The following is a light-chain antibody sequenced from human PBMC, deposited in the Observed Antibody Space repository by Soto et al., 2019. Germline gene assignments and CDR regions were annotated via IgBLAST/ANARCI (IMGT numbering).Light chain of an antibody. CDR1: QSISNS. J-gene: IGKJ5*01. V-gene: IGKV1-39*01. Sequence: DIQMTQSPSSLSASVGDRVTITCRASQSISNSLNWYQQIPGRAPKLLIFAASSLHSGVPSRFSGSGSGTDFTLTISSLQPEDFATYYCQQSYNAPITFGQGTRLEIK. CDR2: AAS. CDR3: QQSYNAPIT.